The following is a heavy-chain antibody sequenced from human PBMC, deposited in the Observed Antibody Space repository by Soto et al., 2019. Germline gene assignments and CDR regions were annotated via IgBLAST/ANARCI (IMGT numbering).Heavy chain of an antibody. CDR1: GFTFSSSW. J-gene: IGHJ4*02. D-gene: IGHD5-12*01. V-gene: IGHV3-7*01. Sequence: EVQLVQSGGGLVQPGGSLRLSCAASGFTFSSSWMSWVRQAPGKGLQWVAIISPDGSSQSYVDSVKGRFTISRDNAKDSLYLQMDSLRVEDTAVYSCARGPGYGAIDYWGQGTLVTVSS. CDR2: ISPDGSSQ. CDR3: ARGPGYGAIDY.